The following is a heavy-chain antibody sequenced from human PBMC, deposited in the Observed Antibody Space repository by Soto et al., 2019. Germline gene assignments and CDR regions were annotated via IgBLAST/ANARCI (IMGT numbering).Heavy chain of an antibody. CDR2: ISYDGSNK. V-gene: IGHV3-30-3*01. CDR3: ARGAARNYYGMEV. CDR1: GFTFSSYA. D-gene: IGHD6-6*01. Sequence: GGSLRLSCAASGFTFSSYAMHWVRQAPGKGLEWVAVISYDGSNKYYADSVKGRFTISRDNSKNTLYLQMNSLRAEDTAVYYCARGAARNYYGMEVWGEGTKVTVSS. J-gene: IGHJ6*04.